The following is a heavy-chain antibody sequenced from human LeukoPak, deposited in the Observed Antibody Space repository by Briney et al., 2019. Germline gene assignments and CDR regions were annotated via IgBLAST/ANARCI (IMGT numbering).Heavy chain of an antibody. CDR1: GYTLTELS. CDR3: ATGEGNFYDSREGGFDY. D-gene: IGHD3-22*01. J-gene: IGHJ4*02. V-gene: IGHV1-24*01. Sequence: ASVKVSCKVSGYTLTELSMHWVRQAPGKGLEWMGGFDPEDGETIYAQKFQGRVTMTEDTSTDTAYMELSSLRSEDTAVYYCATGEGNFYDSREGGFDYWGQGTLVTASS. CDR2: FDPEDGET.